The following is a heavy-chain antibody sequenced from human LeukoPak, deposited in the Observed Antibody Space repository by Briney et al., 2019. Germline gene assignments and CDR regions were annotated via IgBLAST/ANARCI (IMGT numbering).Heavy chain of an antibody. CDR3: ARDSDRYYDSSGYYYFDY. Sequence: GGSLRLSCAASGFTFSDYGIHWVRQAPGKGLEWVAFISYDGSNRYYTDSVKGRFTISRDNSKNTLYLQMNSLRAEDTAVYYCARDSDRYYDSSGYYYFDYWGQGTLVTVSS. CDR2: ISYDGSNR. V-gene: IGHV3-33*08. CDR1: GFTFSDYG. J-gene: IGHJ4*02. D-gene: IGHD3-22*01.